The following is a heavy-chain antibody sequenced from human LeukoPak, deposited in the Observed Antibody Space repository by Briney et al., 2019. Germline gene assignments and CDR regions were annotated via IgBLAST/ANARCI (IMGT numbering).Heavy chain of an antibody. Sequence: PGGSLRLSCVASGVTFSSYEMNWVRQAQGKGLEWVSHISSTGSTIYYADSVKGRFTISRDNAKNSLYLQMNSLRAEDTAVYYCARDPVGVRDDYWGQGTLVTVSS. D-gene: IGHD3-10*01. V-gene: IGHV3-48*03. J-gene: IGHJ4*02. CDR3: ARDPVGVRDDY. CDR1: GVTFSSYE. CDR2: ISSTGSTI.